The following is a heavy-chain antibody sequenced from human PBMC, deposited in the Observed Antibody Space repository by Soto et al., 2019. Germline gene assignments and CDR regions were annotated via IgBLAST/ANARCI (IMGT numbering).Heavy chain of an antibody. D-gene: IGHD6-13*01. J-gene: IGHJ4*02. Sequence: ASVKVSCKASGYTFTSYYMHWVRQAPGQGLEWMGIINPSGGSTSYAQKFQGRVTMTRDTSTSTVYMELRSLRSDDTAVYYCARVGSSWYLAGTYYFDYWGQGTLVTVSS. CDR1: GYTFTSYY. CDR2: INPSGGST. CDR3: ARVGSSWYLAGTYYFDY. V-gene: IGHV1-46*01.